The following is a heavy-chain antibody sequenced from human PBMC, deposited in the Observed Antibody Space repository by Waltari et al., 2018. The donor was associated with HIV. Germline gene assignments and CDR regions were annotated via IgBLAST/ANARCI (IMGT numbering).Heavy chain of an antibody. CDR2: INTSGST. J-gene: IGHJ6*02. Sequence: QVQLQESGPGLVKPSETLSLTCTVSGGSISSYYWSWIRQPAGRGLEWIGRINTSGSTNYNPSLQRRVTMSVETSKNQCSLKLSSGTAADRAVYYCARGMMAGPQHYYYYGMDVWGQGTTVTVSS. V-gene: IGHV4-4*07. CDR1: GGSISSYY. D-gene: IGHD6-19*01. CDR3: ARGMMAGPQHYYYYGMDV.